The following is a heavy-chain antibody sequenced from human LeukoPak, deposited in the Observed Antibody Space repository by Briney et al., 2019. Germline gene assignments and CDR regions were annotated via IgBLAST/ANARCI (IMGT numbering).Heavy chain of an antibody. CDR2: IYSSENT. Sequence: PSETLSLTCAVYGGSFSGYYWSWIRQPAGKGLEWIGRIYSSENTYYNPSLKSRVTIAIDRSKNQFSLKLSSVTAADTAVYYCAREEDTVTRIDYWGQGTLVTVSS. CDR1: GGSFSGYY. V-gene: IGHV4-4*07. J-gene: IGHJ4*02. CDR3: AREEDTVTRIDY. D-gene: IGHD4-11*01.